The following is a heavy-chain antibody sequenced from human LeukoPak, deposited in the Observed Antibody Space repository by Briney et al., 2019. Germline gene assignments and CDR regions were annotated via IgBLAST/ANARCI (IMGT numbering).Heavy chain of an antibody. CDR3: ASPSVQTVTVFYY. Sequence: GESLKISCKGSGYSFTSYWIGWVRQMPGKGLEWMGIIYLGDSNTRYSPSFQGQVTISADRSISTAYLQWSSLKASDTAMYYCASPSVQTVTVFYYWGQGTLVTVSS. D-gene: IGHD4-17*01. V-gene: IGHV5-51*01. J-gene: IGHJ4*02. CDR2: IYLGDSNT. CDR1: GYSFTSYW.